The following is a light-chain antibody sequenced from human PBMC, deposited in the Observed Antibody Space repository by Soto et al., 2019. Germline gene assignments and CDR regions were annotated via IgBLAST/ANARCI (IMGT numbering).Light chain of an antibody. J-gene: IGLJ2*01. CDR2: GNS. CDR3: GTWDSSLNGVV. Sequence: QSVLTQPPSVSGAPGQRVTISCSGSSSNIGAGYDVNWYRQLPGTAPKLLIYGNSDRPSGVPDRFSGSKSGTSATLDITGLQTGDEADYYCGTWDSSLNGVVFGGGTKLTVL. V-gene: IGLV1-40*01. CDR1: SSNIGAGYD.